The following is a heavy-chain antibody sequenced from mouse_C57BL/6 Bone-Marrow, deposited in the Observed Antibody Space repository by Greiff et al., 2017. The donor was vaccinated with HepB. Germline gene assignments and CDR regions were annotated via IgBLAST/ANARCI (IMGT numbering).Heavy chain of an antibody. CDR3: ARGPLFTTVPSDV. D-gene: IGHD1-1*01. J-gene: IGHJ1*03. V-gene: IGHV4-1*01. CDR1: GVDFSRYW. CDR2: INPDSSTI. Sequence: GVDFSRYWMSWVRRAPGKGLEWIGEINPDSSTINYAPSLKDKFIISRDNAKNTLYLQMSKVRSEDTALYYCARGPLFTTVPSDVWGTGTTVTVSS.